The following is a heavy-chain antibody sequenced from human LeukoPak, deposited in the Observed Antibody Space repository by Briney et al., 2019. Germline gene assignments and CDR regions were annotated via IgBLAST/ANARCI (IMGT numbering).Heavy chain of an antibody. D-gene: IGHD6-13*01. V-gene: IGHV1-18*01. CDR1: GYTFTSYG. J-gene: IGHJ4*02. CDR2: ISAYNGNT. CDR3: ARGSADSSSPDY. Sequence: ASVKVSCKASGYTFTSYGISWVRQAPGQGLEWMGWISAYNGNTNYAQKFQGRVTITADESTSTAYMELSSLRSEDTAVYYCARGSADSSSPDYWGQGTLVTVSS.